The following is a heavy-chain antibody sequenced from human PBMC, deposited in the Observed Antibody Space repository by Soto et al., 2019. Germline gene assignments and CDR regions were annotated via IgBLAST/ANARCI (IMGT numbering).Heavy chain of an antibody. CDR1: GYTFSAYR. Sequence: ASVKVSCKSSGYTFSAYRIHWVRQAPGQGLEWMGRIHTGNGNTQYSQKIQGRVTITRDRSATTAFMELSSLSSEDTAVYYCARPLYGGDSHYDLWGQGSLVTF. V-gene: IGHV1-3*04. J-gene: IGHJ4*02. CDR2: IHTGNGNT. D-gene: IGHD2-21*02. CDR3: ARPLYGGDSHYDL.